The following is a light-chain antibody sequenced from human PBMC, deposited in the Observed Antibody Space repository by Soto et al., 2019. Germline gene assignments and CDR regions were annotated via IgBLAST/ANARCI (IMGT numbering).Light chain of an antibody. CDR3: QKYDRAPFT. Sequence: DIQMTQSPSSLSAYLGDRVTITCRASQGISNYLAWYQQKPGRLPKLLLFGASTLPSGVPARFSGSGSGTLFTLTINGLLPEDVATYYCQKYDRAPFTFGPGTKVDIK. CDR2: GAS. J-gene: IGKJ3*01. V-gene: IGKV1-27*01. CDR1: QGISNY.